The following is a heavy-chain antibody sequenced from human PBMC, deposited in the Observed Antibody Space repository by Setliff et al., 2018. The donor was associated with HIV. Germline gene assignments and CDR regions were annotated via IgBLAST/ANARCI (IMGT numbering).Heavy chain of an antibody. V-gene: IGHV4-39*07. D-gene: IGHD6-13*01. CDR3: AREMGSSWYVRGYYYYGMDV. CDR2: IFYSETVYYGGRT. J-gene: IGHJ6*02. Sequence: PSETLSLTCTVSGDSISSNNYYWGWIRQPPGKGPEWIGSIFYSETVYYGGRTYYSPSLKSRVTISVDTSKNQFSLKLSSVTAADTAVYYCAREMGSSWYVRGYYYYGMDVWGQGTTVTVSS. CDR1: GDSISSNNYY.